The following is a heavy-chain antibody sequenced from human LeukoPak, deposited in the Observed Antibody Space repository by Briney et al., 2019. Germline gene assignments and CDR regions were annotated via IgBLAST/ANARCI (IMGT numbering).Heavy chain of an antibody. Sequence: GGSLRLSCAASGLTVSSTSMTWVRQAPGKGLEWVANIKQDGSEKYYVDSVKGRFTISRDNAKNSLYLQMNSLRAEDTAVYYCARDGERSSGWYSAHYYGMDVWGQGTTVTVSS. V-gene: IGHV3-7*03. J-gene: IGHJ6*02. CDR3: ARDGERSSGWYSAHYYGMDV. CDR2: IKQDGSEK. CDR1: GLTVSSTS. D-gene: IGHD6-19*01.